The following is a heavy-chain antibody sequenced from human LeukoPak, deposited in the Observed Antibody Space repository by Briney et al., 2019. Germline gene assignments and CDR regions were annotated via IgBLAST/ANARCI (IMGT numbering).Heavy chain of an antibody. V-gene: IGHV1-46*01. D-gene: IGHD3-3*01. CDR3: ARDFTPDFWSGYFDY. CDR2: INPSGGST. J-gene: IGHJ4*02. CDR1: GYTFTSYY. Sequence: GASVKVSCKASGYTFTSYYMHWVRQAPGQGLEWMGIINPSGGSTSYAQKFQGRVTMTRDTSTSTVYMELSSLRSEDTAVYYCARDFTPDFWSGYFDYWGQGTLVTVSS.